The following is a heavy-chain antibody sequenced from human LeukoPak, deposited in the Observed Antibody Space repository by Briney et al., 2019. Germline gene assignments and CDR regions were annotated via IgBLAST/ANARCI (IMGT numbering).Heavy chain of an antibody. Sequence: GGSLRLSCEASGFTFSTYGINWVRQAPGKGLEWVSSISSSSSYIYYADSVKGRFTISRDNAKNSLYLQMNSLRAEDTAVYYCARDITLNCWGQGTLVTVSS. V-gene: IGHV3-21*01. CDR1: GFTFSTYG. D-gene: IGHD3-10*01. CDR3: ARDITLNC. CDR2: ISSSSSYI. J-gene: IGHJ4*02.